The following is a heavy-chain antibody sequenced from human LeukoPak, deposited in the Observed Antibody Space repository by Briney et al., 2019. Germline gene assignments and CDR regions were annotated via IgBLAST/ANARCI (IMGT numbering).Heavy chain of an antibody. CDR3: ARAVDIVALIDY. J-gene: IGHJ4*02. Sequence: SETLSLTCTVSGGPLSCYYWIWLREPPGKGLEGIGYIYYSGSTNYNPSLKSRVTISVDTSKNQFSLKLSSVTAADTAVYYCARAVDIVALIDYWGQGTLVTVSS. V-gene: IGHV4-59*13. D-gene: IGHD5-12*01. CDR1: GGPLSCYY. CDR2: IYYSGST.